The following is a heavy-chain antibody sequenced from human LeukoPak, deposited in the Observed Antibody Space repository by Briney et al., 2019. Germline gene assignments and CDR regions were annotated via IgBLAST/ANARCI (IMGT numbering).Heavy chain of an antibody. D-gene: IGHD3-22*01. CDR3: AREVYDSSGYYVGEYYFDY. Sequence: PSETLSLTCAVYGGSFSGYYWSWIRQPPGKGLEWIGEINHSGSTNYNPSLKSRVTISVDTSKNQFSLKLSSVTAADTAVYYCAREVYDSSGYYVGEYYFDYWGQGTLVTVSS. CDR2: INHSGST. J-gene: IGHJ4*02. CDR1: GGSFSGYY. V-gene: IGHV4-34*01.